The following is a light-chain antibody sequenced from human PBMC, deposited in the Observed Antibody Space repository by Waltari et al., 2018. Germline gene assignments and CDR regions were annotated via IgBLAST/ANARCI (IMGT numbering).Light chain of an antibody. CDR2: VNSDGRH. CDR3: QTWGTGISVV. CDR1: SGHSSSA. Sequence: QLVVTQSPSASASLGASVKLTCTLSSGHSSSAIAWHQQRPDKGPRYLMKVNSDGRHSKGAGIPGRFAGSSSEADRHLTVSSLQSDDEADYYCQTWGTGISVVFGGGTKLTVL. V-gene: IGLV4-69*02. J-gene: IGLJ2*01.